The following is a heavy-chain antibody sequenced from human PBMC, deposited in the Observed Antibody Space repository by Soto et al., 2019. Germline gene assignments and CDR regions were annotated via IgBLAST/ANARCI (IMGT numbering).Heavy chain of an antibody. D-gene: IGHD1-1*01. J-gene: IGHJ4*02. CDR3: ASTTDGKGQNSY. V-gene: IGHV1-69*13. CDR1: GDTFSNYA. CDR2: ILPIFGTP. Sequence: GASVKVSCKASGDTFSNYAFTWVRQARGQGLEWMGGILPIFGTPNYAPNFLGRVTITADESTSTSYMELSSLRSEDTAVYFCASTTDGKGQNSYWGPGTMVTVSS.